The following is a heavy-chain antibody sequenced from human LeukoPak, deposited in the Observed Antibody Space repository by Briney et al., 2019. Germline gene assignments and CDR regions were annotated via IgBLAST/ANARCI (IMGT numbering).Heavy chain of an antibody. CDR3: AKPARTDYADY. CDR2: ISGSGDKR. J-gene: IGHJ4*02. CDR1: GFTFSSYA. Sequence: GGTLRLSCAASGFTFSSYAMNWVRQVPGKGLVWVSSISGSGDKRYYADSVKGRFTISRDNSKNTLYLQMNSLRAEDTAVYYCAKPARTDYADYWGQGTQVTVSS. D-gene: IGHD1-14*01. V-gene: IGHV3-23*01.